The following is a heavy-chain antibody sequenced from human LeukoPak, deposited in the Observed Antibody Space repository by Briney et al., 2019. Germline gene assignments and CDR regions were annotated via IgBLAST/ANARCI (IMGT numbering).Heavy chain of an antibody. V-gene: IGHV3-33*01. CDR3: ARDLSFGSLDF. CDR1: GFILSTHG. CDR2: MWYDGSRE. Sequence: GGSLRLSCAASGFILSTHGMHWVRQAPGKGPEWVAGMWYDGSREDYADSVKGRFTISRDMSKNTLNLQMNSLRVEDTAMFYCARDLSFGSLDFRGQGTLVTVSS. D-gene: IGHD1-26*01. J-gene: IGHJ4*02.